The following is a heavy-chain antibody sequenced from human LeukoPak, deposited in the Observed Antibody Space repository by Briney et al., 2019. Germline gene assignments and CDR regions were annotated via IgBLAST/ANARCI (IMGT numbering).Heavy chain of an antibody. D-gene: IGHD3-3*01. V-gene: IGHV3-23*01. CDR2: ISGSAGST. Sequence: GGSLRLSCAACGFTFSSYAMRWVRQAPGNALEWLSAISGSAGSTSSAASVKRRFPISRDNSKNTLYLQMNSLRAEDTAVYYCAPRSGYWGQGTLVTVSS. J-gene: IGHJ4*02. CDR3: APRSGY. CDR1: GFTFSSYA.